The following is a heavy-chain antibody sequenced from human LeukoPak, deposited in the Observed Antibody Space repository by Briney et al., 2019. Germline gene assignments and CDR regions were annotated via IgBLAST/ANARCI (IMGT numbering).Heavy chain of an antibody. V-gene: IGHV3-48*01. D-gene: IGHD3-10*01. CDR2: ISSSSSTI. CDR3: ARDVYGSGKNWFDP. Sequence: GGSLRLSCAASGFTFSSYSMNWVRQAPGKGLEWVSYISSSSSTIYYADSVKGRFTISRDNAKNSLYLQMNSLRAEDTAVYYCARDVYGSGKNWFDPWGQGTPVTVSS. J-gene: IGHJ5*02. CDR1: GFTFSSYS.